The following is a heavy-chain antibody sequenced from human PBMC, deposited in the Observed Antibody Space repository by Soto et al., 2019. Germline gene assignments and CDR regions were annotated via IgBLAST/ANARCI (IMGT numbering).Heavy chain of an antibody. CDR2: FCYTGST. J-gene: IGHJ5*02. D-gene: IGHD3-22*01. Sequence: SETLSLTCTVSGGSISGRCWSWVRQSPGKGLEWIGYFCYTGSTNYNPSLKSRVTISVDTSKTQCSLKLTSVTAADTAVYYCAKSHYDSSGYYIIDHWGQGTLVTVSS. CDR1: GGSISGRC. V-gene: IGHV4-59*01. CDR3: AKSHYDSSGYYIIDH.